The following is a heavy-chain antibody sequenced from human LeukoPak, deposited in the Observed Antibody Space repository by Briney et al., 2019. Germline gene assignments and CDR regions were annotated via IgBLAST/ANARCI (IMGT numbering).Heavy chain of an antibody. CDR3: AREPTVVTGAFDI. J-gene: IGHJ3*02. CDR2: IYYSGST. Sequence: SETLSLTCTVSGGSISSGDYYWSWIRQPPGKGLEWIGYIYYSGSTYYNPSLKSRVTISVDTSKNQFSLKLCSVTAADTAVYYCAREPTVVTGAFDIWGQGTMVTVSS. V-gene: IGHV4-30-4*08. CDR1: GGSISSGDYY. D-gene: IGHD4-23*01.